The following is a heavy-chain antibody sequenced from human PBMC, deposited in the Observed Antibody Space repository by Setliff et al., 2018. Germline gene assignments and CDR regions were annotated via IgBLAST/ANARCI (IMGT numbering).Heavy chain of an antibody. V-gene: IGHV3-23*03. Sequence: PGGSLRLSCAASGFTFSPYAMSWVRQAPGKGLEWVSTIYSGDRNTFYTDSVKGRFTIFRESSKNTLYLYMTSLGAEDTAVYYCAKPQLELRWGFESWGQGTLVTVSS. J-gene: IGHJ4*02. CDR3: AKPQLELRWGFES. CDR1: GFTFSPYA. CDR2: IYSGDRNT. D-gene: IGHD1-1*01.